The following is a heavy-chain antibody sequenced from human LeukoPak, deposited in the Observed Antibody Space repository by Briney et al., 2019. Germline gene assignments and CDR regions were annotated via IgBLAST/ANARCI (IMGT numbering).Heavy chain of an antibody. CDR1: GGSITSANW. CDR3: ARDMSRVPGYPGDGMDV. Sequence: SGTLSLTCAVSGGSITSANWWSWVRQSPGKGLEWIGEIYHSEYTNYNPSLKSRVTISVDKSKNQFFLKLNSVTAADTAAYYCARDMSRVPGYPGDGMDVWGQGTTVIVSS. CDR2: IYHSEYT. D-gene: IGHD3-16*02. V-gene: IGHV4-4*02. J-gene: IGHJ6*02.